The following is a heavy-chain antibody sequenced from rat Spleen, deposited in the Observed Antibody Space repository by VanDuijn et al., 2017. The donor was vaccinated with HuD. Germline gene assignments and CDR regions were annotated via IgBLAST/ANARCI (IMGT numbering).Heavy chain of an antibody. CDR3: ATDTFYDGTYYPGGFDY. Sequence: EVQLVESGGGLVQPGRSLKLSCAASGFTFSNYYMAWVRQAPTKGLEWVASITNSGGSTYYRDSVKGRFTISRDNAKSTLYLQLDSLRSEDTATYYCATDTFYDGTYYPGGFDYWGQGVMVTVSS. D-gene: IGHD1-12*02. CDR1: GFTFSNYY. CDR2: ITNSGGST. J-gene: IGHJ2*01. V-gene: IGHV5S23*01.